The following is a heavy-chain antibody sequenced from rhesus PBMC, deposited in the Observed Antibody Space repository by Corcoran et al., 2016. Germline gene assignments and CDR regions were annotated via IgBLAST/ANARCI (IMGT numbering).Heavy chain of an antibody. CDR2: SDGNSDTT. CDR1: GAATSTYW. Sequence: QVQLQESGPGTVKPSETLSLTCAVSGAATSTYWWSWSRQPPGKGLEWIGESDGNSDTTYYNPSLKSRVTISKDASKNQFSLKLNSVTAADTAVFYCVKSDKGLVSWGQGVVVTVSS. CDR3: VKSDKGLVS. V-gene: IGHV4-80*01. J-gene: IGHJ6*01.